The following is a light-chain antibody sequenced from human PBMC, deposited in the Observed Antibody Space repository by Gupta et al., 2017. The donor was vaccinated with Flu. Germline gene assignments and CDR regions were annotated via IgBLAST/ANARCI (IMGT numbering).Light chain of an antibody. Sequence: QSALTQPASVSGSPGQTITISCTGTSSDVGAYNYVSWYQQHTGTAPKLLIYEVSNRPSGISYRFSGSKSGNTASLTISGLQAEDEAVYHCTSFTTGSLWVFGGGTKVTVL. CDR3: TSFTTGSLWV. V-gene: IGLV2-14*01. CDR1: SSDVGAYNY. CDR2: EVS. J-gene: IGLJ3*02.